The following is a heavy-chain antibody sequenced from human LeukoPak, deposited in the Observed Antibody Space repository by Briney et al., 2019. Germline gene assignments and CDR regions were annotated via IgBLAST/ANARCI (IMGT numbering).Heavy chain of an antibody. V-gene: IGHV4-59*01. J-gene: IGHJ5*02. Sequence: SETLSLTCTVSGDSISNYYWSWIRQPPGEGLEWIGFISYTGSTNYNPSLKSRVTVSVDTSKNQFSLEVTSVTAADTAVYYCARTIKSGNYYWFDPWGQGTLVTVSS. CDR2: ISYTGST. CDR3: ARTIKSGNYYWFDP. CDR1: GDSISNYY. D-gene: IGHD1-26*01.